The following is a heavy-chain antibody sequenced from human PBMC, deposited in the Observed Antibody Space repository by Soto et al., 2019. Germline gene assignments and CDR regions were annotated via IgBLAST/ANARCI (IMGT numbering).Heavy chain of an antibody. D-gene: IGHD2-15*01. CDR3: ARALLKTGFDY. CDR1: GDSVSSYSVA. CDR2: TYYRSKWSN. Sequence: SQTLSLTCAISGDSVSSYSVAWNWIRQSPSRGLEWLGRTYYRSKWSNEYADSVKSRISINPDTSNNQFSLQLSSVIPEDTAVYYCARALLKTGFDYWGQGTLVTVSS. J-gene: IGHJ4*02. V-gene: IGHV6-1*01.